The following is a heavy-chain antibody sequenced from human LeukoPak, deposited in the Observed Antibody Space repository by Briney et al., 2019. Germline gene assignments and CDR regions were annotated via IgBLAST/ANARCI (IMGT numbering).Heavy chain of an antibody. Sequence: PGGSLRLSCAASGFTFSSYSMNWVRQAPGKGLEWVSSISSSSSYIYYADSVKGRFTISRDNAKNSLYLQMNSLRAEDTAVYYCARGSSFGSGTNDYWDQGTLVTVSS. CDR2: ISSSSSYI. J-gene: IGHJ4*02. V-gene: IGHV3-21*01. D-gene: IGHD3-10*01. CDR1: GFTFSSYS. CDR3: ARGSSFGSGTNDY.